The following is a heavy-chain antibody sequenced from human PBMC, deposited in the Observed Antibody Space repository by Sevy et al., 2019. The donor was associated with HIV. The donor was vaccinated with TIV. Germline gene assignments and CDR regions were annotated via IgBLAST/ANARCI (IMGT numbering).Heavy chain of an antibody. CDR2: ISYDGSDK. D-gene: IGHD4-17*01. CDR1: GFTCRTSA. CDR3: AKALSHGDYAVEH. V-gene: IGHV3-30*18. J-gene: IGHJ4*01. Sequence: GGSLRLSCAASGFTCRTSAMHWVRQAPGKGLELVSAISYDGSDKYYSDTVNGRLTISRENFQHTLYLEMNSVRAEDNAVDYCAKALSHGDYAVEHWGQGTPVTVSS.